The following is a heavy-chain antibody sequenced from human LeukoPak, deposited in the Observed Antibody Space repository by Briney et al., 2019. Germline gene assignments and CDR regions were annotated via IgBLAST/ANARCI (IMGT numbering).Heavy chain of an antibody. Sequence: GGSLRLSCAASGFTFRYYAMHWVRQAPGKGLEWVAGISYDGSKKYYADSVKGRSTISRDNSKNTLYLQMDTLRAEDTANYYCARGGFYGSGTYLDCWGQGTLVIVSS. CDR3: ARGGFYGSGTYLDC. CDR1: GFTFRYYA. J-gene: IGHJ4*02. D-gene: IGHD3-10*01. V-gene: IGHV3-30-3*01. CDR2: ISYDGSKK.